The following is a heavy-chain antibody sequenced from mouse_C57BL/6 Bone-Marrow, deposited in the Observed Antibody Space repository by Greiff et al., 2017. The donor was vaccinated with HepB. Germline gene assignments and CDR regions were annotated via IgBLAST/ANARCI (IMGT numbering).Heavy chain of an antibody. J-gene: IGHJ3*01. V-gene: IGHV1-81*01. CDR1: GYTFTSYG. CDR2: IYPGSGNT. D-gene: IGHD1-1*01. CDR3: ARRGNLLRRSEPDY. Sequence: VQLQESGAELARPGASVKLSCKASGYTFTSYGISWVKQRTGQGLEWIGEIYPGSGNTYYNEKFKGKATLTADKSSSTTYMELRSLTSEDSAVDFWARRGNLLRRSEPDYWGQGTLVTVSA.